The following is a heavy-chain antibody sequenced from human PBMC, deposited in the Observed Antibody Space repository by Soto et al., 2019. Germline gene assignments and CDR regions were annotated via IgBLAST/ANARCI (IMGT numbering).Heavy chain of an antibody. CDR3: ARVRRITMIVVVIDY. D-gene: IGHD3-22*01. V-gene: IGHV1-18*01. Sequence: GASVKVSCKASGYTFTSYGISWVRQAPGQGLEWMGWISAYNGNTNYAQKLQGRVTVTTDTFTSTAYMELRSLRSDDTAVYYCARVRRITMIVVVIDYWGQGTLVTVSS. CDR1: GYTFTSYG. J-gene: IGHJ4*02. CDR2: ISAYNGNT.